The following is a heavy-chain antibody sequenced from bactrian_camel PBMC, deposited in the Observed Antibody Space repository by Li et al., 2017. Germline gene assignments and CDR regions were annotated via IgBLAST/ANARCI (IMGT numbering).Heavy chain of an antibody. D-gene: IGHD7*01. CDR2: INSVGGTT. CDR1: GFTFSSYD. CDR3: VVEFFSGCRVWPIRETDFSN. J-gene: IGHJ6*01. V-gene: IGHV3S40*01. Sequence: VQLVESGGGLVQPGGSLRPSCAASGFTFSSYDMSWVRQAPGKGLEWVSAINSVGGTTYYTDSVKGRFTISQDNAKNTMYLQMNSLKAEDTAVYYCVVEFFSGCRVWPIRETDFSNWGQGTQVTVS.